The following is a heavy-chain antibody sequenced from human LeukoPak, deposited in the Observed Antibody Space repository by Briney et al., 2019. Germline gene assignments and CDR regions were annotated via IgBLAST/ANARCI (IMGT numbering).Heavy chain of an antibody. J-gene: IGHJ4*02. CDR3: ARDGWELPRYYFDY. CDR2: IWYDGSNK. D-gene: IGHD1-26*01. CDR1: GFTFSSYG. V-gene: IGHV3-33*01. Sequence: GGSLRLSCAASGFTFSSYGMHWVRQAPGKGLEWVAVIWYDGSNKYYADSVKGRFTISRDNSKNTLYLQMNSLRAEDTAVYYCARDGWELPRYYFDYWGQGTLVTVSS.